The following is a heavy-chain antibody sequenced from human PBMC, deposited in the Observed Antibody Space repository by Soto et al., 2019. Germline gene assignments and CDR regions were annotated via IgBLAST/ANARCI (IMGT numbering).Heavy chain of an antibody. V-gene: IGHV4-31*03. Sequence: LSLTCPVSGVSSRSGGYYWSWLRQPPGEGLEWIGYIYYSGSTYYNPSLKSRVTISVDTSKNQFSLKLSSVTAADTAVYYCSRDRECSGRTCYTYFDYWGQGTLVPVSS. CDR3: SRDRECSGRTCYTYFDY. CDR1: GVSSRSGGYY. D-gene: IGHD2-15*01. CDR2: IYYSGST. J-gene: IGHJ4*02.